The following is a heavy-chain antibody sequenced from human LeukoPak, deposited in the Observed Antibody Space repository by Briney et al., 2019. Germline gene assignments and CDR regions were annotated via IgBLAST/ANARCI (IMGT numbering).Heavy chain of an antibody. J-gene: IGHJ1*01. V-gene: IGHV3-30*18. CDR2: ITYDGSNK. CDR1: GFTFSSYG. D-gene: IGHD3-22*01. CDR3: AKDELSGYSAHGYFQH. Sequence: GGSLRLSCAASGFTFSSYGMHWVRQAPGKGLEWVAVITYDGSNKYYADSVKGRFTISRDNSKNTLYLQMNSLRAEDTAVYYCAKDELSGYSAHGYFQHWGQGTLVTVSS.